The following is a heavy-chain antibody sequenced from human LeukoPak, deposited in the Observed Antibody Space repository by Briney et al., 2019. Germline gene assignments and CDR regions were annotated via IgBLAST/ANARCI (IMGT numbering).Heavy chain of an antibody. D-gene: IGHD3-22*01. CDR1: GYTLTSYY. V-gene: IGHV1-2*02. J-gene: IGHJ4*02. CDR3: ARLFNYYDNSGYYQYYFDY. Sequence: ASVKVSCKASGYTLTSYYMHWVRQAPVQGLEWMGWINPNTGDTSFAQKFQGKVTLTRDTSISTAYMELSRLKSDDTAVYYCARLFNYYDNSGYYQYYFDYWGQGTLVTVSS. CDR2: INPNTGDT.